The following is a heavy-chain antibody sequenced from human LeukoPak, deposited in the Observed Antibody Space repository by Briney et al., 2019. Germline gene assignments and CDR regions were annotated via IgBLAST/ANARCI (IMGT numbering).Heavy chain of an antibody. V-gene: IGHV4-59*01. D-gene: IGHD1-1*01. J-gene: IGHJ3*02. CDR2: IYYSGST. CDR3: ATAGTAEAFDI. Sequence: SETLSLTCTVSGGSISSYYWSWIRQPPGKGLEWIGYIYYSGSTNYNPSLKSRVTISVDTSKNQFSLKLSSVTAADTAVYYCATAGTAEAFDIWGQGTMVTVSS. CDR1: GGSISSYY.